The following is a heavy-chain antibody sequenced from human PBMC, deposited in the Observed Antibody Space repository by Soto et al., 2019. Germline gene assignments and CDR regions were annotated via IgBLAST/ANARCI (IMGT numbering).Heavy chain of an antibody. CDR2: IWYDGSNK. CDR3: TRDPYGGSRYYFDS. D-gene: IGHD1-26*01. Sequence: GGSLRLSCAASGFSFSNYAMHWVRQAPGKGLEWVAVIWYDGSNKYYADSVKGRSTISKDNSQTTVYLQMNSLRAEDTAVYYCTRDPYGGSRYYFDSWGQGTLVTVS. J-gene: IGHJ4*02. CDR1: GFSFSNYA. V-gene: IGHV3-33*01.